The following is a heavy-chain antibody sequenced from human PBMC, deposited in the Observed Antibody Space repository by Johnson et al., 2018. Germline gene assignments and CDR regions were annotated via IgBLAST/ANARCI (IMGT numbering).Heavy chain of an antibody. CDR2: TRGKPNSYET. CDR1: GFTFSGST. Sequence: VQLQESGGGLVQPGGSLKLSCEASGFTFSGSTLHWVRQASGKGLEWVGRTRGKPNSYETTYGASVKGRLTISRDNAKNSLYLQMDSRRAEDTAVYYCAREWLRLGAFCIWGQGRLVTVS. CDR3: AREWLRLGAFCI. V-gene: IGHV3-73*01. D-gene: IGHD5-12*01. J-gene: IGHJ3*02.